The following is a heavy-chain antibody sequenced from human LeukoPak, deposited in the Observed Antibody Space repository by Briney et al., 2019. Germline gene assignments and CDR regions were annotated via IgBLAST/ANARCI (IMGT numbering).Heavy chain of an antibody. V-gene: IGHV4-59*01. D-gene: IGHD2-2*01. CDR3: ARGDCSSTSCPNWFDP. J-gene: IGHJ5*02. CDR1: GGSFSGYY. CDR2: IYYSGST. Sequence: SETLSLTCAVYGGSFSGYYWSWIRQPPGKGLEWIGYIYYSGSTNYNPSLKSRVTISVDTSKNQFSLKLSSVTAADTAVYYCARGDCSSTSCPNWFDPWGQGTLVTVSS.